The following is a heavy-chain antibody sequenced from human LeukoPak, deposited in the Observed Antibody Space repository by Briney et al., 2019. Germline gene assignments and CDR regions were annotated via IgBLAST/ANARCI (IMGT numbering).Heavy chain of an antibody. CDR1: GVSISISSYY. D-gene: IGHD1-26*01. CDR3: ARQTRYWEPPGFDY. V-gene: IGHV4-39*01. CDR2: IYYSGST. Sequence: PSETLSLTCTVSGVSISISSYYWGWIRQPPGKGLDWIGNIYYSGSTYYNPSLKSRVTISVDTSKNQFSLKLTSVTSADTAVYYCARQTRYWEPPGFDYWGQGTLVTVSS. J-gene: IGHJ4*02.